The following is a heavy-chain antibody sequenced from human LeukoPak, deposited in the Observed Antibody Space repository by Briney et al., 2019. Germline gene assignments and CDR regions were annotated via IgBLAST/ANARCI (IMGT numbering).Heavy chain of an antibody. V-gene: IGHV1-2*02. J-gene: IGHJ5*02. Sequence: ASVKVSCKASGYTFTGYYMHWVRQAPGQGLEWMGWINPNSGGTNYAQKFQGRVTMTRDTSISTAYMELSRLRSDDTAVYYCARGLQTYYYDSSGLNWFDPWGQGILVTVSS. CDR2: INPNSGGT. D-gene: IGHD3-22*01. CDR1: GYTFTGYY. CDR3: ARGLQTYYYDSSGLNWFDP.